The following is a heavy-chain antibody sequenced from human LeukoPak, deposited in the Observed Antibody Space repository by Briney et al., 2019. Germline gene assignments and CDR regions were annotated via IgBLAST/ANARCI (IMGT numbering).Heavy chain of an antibody. J-gene: IGHJ6*03. CDR1: GFTVSSTY. CDR2: IYGGGST. V-gene: IGHV3-66*02. CDR3: AKDSGPTTFDYYYYMDV. Sequence: GGSLRLSCAASGFTVSSTYMSWVRQAPGKGLEWVSVIYGGGSTYYADSVKGRFTISRDNSKNTLYLQMNSLRAEDTAVYYCAKDSGPTTFDYYYYMDVWGKGTTVTVSS. D-gene: IGHD1-1*01.